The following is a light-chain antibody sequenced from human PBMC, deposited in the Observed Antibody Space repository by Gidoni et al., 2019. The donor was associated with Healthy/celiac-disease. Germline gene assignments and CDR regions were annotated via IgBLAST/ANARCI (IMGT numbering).Light chain of an antibody. V-gene: IGKV3-11*01. CDR2: DAS. CDR1: QRVSSY. J-gene: IGKJ4*01. CDR3: QQRSNWPRLT. Sequence: EIVLTQSPATLSLSPGERATLSCRASQRVSSYLAWYQQKPGQAPRLLIYDASNRATGIPARCSSSGSGTEFTITISSLEPEDCAVYYCQQRSNWPRLTFGGGTKVEIK.